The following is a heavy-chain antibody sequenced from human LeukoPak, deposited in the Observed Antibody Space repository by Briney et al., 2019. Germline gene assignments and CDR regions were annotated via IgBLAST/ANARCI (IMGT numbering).Heavy chain of an antibody. CDR1: GASITSCY. V-gene: IGHV4-4*07. J-gene: IGHJ3*02. D-gene: IGHD1-26*01. Sequence: SETLSLTCAVSGASITSCYWSWVRQSAGKGLEWIGRLYTTGTTNYNPSLKSRVTMSGDSSKNQLSLTLTSVTSADTAVYYCVRDGANWEEPNDAFDTWGQGTLLTVSS. CDR2: LYTTGTT. CDR3: VRDGANWEEPNDAFDT.